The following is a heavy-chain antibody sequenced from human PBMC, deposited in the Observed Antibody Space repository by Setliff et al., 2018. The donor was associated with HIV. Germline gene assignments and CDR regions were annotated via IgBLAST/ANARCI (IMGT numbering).Heavy chain of an antibody. V-gene: IGHV4-39*01. Sequence: SETLSLTCSVSGVSINRTDHYWGWIRQSPGKRLEWIGSVSQSGSTYYKPSLKSRITISVDRSKNLFSLKLISVTAADQGVYYCLRVPVAGANWFDPWGLGTLVTVSS. D-gene: IGHD2-21*01. CDR1: GVSINRTDHY. CDR3: LRVPVAGANWFDP. J-gene: IGHJ5*02. CDR2: VSQSGST.